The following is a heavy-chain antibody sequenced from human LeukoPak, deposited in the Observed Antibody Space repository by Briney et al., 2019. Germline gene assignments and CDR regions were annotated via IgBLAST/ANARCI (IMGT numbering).Heavy chain of an antibody. D-gene: IGHD1-7*01. CDR2: IYYSGTT. CDR3: AGTVTENAFHI. CDR1: GGSISSYY. V-gene: IGHV4-59*08. Sequence: SETLSLTCTVSGGSISSYYWSWIRQPPGKGLEWIGYIYYSGTTNYNPSFKSRVTLSVDTSKNQFSLKLSSVTAADTAVYYCAGTVTENAFHIWGQGTMVTVSS. J-gene: IGHJ3*02.